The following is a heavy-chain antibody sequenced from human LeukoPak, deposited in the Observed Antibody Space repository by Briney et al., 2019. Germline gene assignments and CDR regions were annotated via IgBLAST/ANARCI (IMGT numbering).Heavy chain of an antibody. CDR2: IYYSGST. J-gene: IGHJ4*02. D-gene: IGHD4-17*01. CDR3: ARPVGDYGDYARD. Sequence: SETLSLTCTVSGGSISSSSYYWGWIRQPPGKGLEWIGSIYYSGSTYYNPSPKSRVTISVDTSKNQFSLKLSSVTAADTAVYYCARPVGDYGDYARDWGQGTLVTVSS. V-gene: IGHV4-39*01. CDR1: GGSISSSSYY.